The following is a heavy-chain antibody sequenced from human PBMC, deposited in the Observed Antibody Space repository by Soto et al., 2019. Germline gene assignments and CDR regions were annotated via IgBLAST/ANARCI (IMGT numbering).Heavy chain of an antibody. D-gene: IGHD5-18*01. CDR1: GGSISSGDYF. V-gene: IGHV4-61*08. CDR2: IYYSGST. Sequence: SETLSLTCTVSGGSISSGDYFWSWIRQPPGKGLEWIGYIYYSGSTNYNPSLKSRVTISVDTSKNQFSLKLSSVTAADTAVYYCARSGTAMVLVDYWGQGTLVTVSS. CDR3: ARSGTAMVLVDY. J-gene: IGHJ4*02.